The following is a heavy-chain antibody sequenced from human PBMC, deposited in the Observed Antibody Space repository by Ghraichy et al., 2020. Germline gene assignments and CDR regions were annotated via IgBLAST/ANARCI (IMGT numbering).Heavy chain of an antibody. CDR2: IYYSGST. Sequence: SETLSLTCTVSGGSISSSSYYWGWIRQPPGKGLEWIGSIYYSGSTYYNPSLKSRVTISVDTSKNQFSLKLSSVTAADTAVYYCASTGYCSSTSCYPYIEIAPYNWFDPWGQGTLVTVSS. J-gene: IGHJ5*02. D-gene: IGHD2-2*01. CDR3: ASTGYCSSTSCYPYIEIAPYNWFDP. CDR1: GGSISSSSYY. V-gene: IGHV4-39*01.